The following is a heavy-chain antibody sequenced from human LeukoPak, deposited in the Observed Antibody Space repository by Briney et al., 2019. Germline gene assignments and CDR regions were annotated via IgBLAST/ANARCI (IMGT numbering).Heavy chain of an antibody. CDR3: ARGITIFGVVTLDY. Sequence: ASVKVSCKASGYTFSNYDINWVRQATGQGLEWMGWMNPNSGNTGYAQKFQGRVTMTRSTSISTAYMELSSLRSEDTAVYYCARGITIFGVVTLDYWGQGTLVTVSS. D-gene: IGHD3-3*01. CDR2: MNPNSGNT. V-gene: IGHV1-8*01. CDR1: GYTFSNYD. J-gene: IGHJ4*02.